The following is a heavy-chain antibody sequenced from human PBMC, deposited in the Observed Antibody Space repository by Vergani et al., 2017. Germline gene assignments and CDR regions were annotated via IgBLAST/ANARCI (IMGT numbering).Heavy chain of an antibody. CDR2: IYYSGST. J-gene: IGHJ5*02. CDR1: GGSISSSSYY. Sequence: LQLQESGPGLVKPSETLSLTCTVSGGSISSSSYYWGWIRQPPGKGLEWIGSIYYSGSTYYNPSLKSRVTISVDTSKNQFSLKLSSVTAADTAVYYCARVPRIESWFDPWGQGTLVTVSS. V-gene: IGHV4-39*07. CDR3: ARVPRIESWFDP.